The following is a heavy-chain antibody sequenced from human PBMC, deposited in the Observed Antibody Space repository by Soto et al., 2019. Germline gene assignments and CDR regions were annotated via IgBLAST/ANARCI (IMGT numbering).Heavy chain of an antibody. J-gene: IGHJ4*02. CDR1: GFTFSSYA. CDR2: ISGSGGST. V-gene: IGHV3-23*01. Sequence: QAGGSLRLSCAASGFTFSSYAMSWVRQAPGKGLEWVSAISGSGGSTYYADSVKGRFTISRDNSKNTLYLQMNSLRAEDTAVYYCAKYPPIAGGSYPNHYFDYWGQGTLVTVSS. D-gene: IGHD1-26*01. CDR3: AKYPPIAGGSYPNHYFDY.